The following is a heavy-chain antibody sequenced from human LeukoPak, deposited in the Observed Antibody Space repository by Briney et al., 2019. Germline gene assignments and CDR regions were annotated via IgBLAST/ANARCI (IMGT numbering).Heavy chain of an antibody. D-gene: IGHD3-10*01. CDR3: ARGSMVRGEYYYFDY. V-gene: IGHV4-59*01. CDR1: GGSISSYY. J-gene: IGHJ4*02. Sequence: SETLSLTCTVSGGSISSYYWSWIRQPPGKGLEWIGYIYYSGSTNYNPSLKSRVTISVDTSKNQYSLKLSSVTAADTAVYYCARGSMVRGEYYYFDYWGQGTLVTVSS. CDR2: IYYSGST.